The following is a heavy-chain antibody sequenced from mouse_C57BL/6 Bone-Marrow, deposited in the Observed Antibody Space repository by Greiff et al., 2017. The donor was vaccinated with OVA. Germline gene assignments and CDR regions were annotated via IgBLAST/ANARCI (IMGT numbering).Heavy chain of an antibody. D-gene: IGHD2-4*01. CDR1: GFNIKDDY. Sequence: EVKLMESGAELVRPGASVKLSCTASGFNIKDDYMHWVKQRPEQGLEWIGWIDPENGDTEYASKFQGKATITADTSSNTAYLQLSSLTSEDTAVYYCTTGLRQGGDYAMDYWGQGTSVTVSS. CDR3: TTGLRQGGDYAMDY. CDR2: IDPENGDT. V-gene: IGHV14-4*01. J-gene: IGHJ4*01.